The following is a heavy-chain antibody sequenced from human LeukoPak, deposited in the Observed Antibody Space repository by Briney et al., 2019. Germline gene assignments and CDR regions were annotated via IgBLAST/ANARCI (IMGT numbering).Heavy chain of an antibody. Sequence: AASVKVSCKASGYTFTSYAMHWVRQAPGQRLEWMGWINAGNGNTKYSQKFQGRVTITRDTSASTAYMELSSLRSEDTAVYYCARDYDSSSWYEVDYWGQGTLVTVSS. D-gene: IGHD6-13*01. CDR3: ARDYDSSSWYEVDY. V-gene: IGHV1-3*01. J-gene: IGHJ4*02. CDR2: INAGNGNT. CDR1: GYTFTSYA.